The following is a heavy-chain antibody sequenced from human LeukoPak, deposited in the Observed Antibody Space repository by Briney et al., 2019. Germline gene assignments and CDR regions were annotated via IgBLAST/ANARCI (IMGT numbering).Heavy chain of an antibody. Sequence: GGSLRLSCAASGFTFSSYGMHWVRQAPGKGLEWVAVISYDGSNKYYADSVKGRFTISRDNSKNTLYLQMNSLRAEDTAVYYCARDLSGYDFWSGSFDYWGQGTLVTVSS. CDR3: ARDLSGYDFWSGSFDY. V-gene: IGHV3-30*03. CDR2: ISYDGSNK. D-gene: IGHD3-3*01. CDR1: GFTFSSYG. J-gene: IGHJ4*02.